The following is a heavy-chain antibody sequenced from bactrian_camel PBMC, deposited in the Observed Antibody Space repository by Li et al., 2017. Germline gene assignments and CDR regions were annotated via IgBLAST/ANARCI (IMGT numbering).Heavy chain of an antibody. J-gene: IGHJ4*01. CDR1: GSTGTGNM. CDR3: AVEVGFTLTECTGHNRANY. CDR2: IYTDSGKT. D-gene: IGHD1*01. V-gene: IGHV3S54*01. Sequence: QLVESGGGSVQIGGSLRLSCAKSGSTGTGNMMAWFRQRPGKEREAVAAIYTDSGKTYYGDFVQGRFTISQDIAKNAVYLQMNSLKPEDTAMYYCAVEVGFTLTECTGHNRANYWGQGTQVTVS.